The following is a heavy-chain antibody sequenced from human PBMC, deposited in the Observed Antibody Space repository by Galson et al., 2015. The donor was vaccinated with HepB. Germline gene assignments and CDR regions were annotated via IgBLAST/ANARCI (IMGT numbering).Heavy chain of an antibody. Sequence: LRLSCAASGFTFSSYGMSWVRQAPGKGLEWVSVISYGGGNTYYADSVNGRFTISRDNSKNTLYLRMDSLRAEDTAVYYCAKRTGTTGGAFDIWGQGTMVTVSS. CDR2: ISYGGGNT. V-gene: IGHV3-23*01. CDR1: GFTFSSYG. CDR3: AKRTGTTGGAFDI. J-gene: IGHJ3*02. D-gene: IGHD1-7*01.